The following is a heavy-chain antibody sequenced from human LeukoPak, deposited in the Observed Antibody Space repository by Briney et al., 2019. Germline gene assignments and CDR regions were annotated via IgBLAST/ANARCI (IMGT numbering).Heavy chain of an antibody. CDR3: AKLGGKTAYGDESYGMDV. D-gene: IGHD4-17*01. J-gene: IGHJ6*02. CDR1: ELHA. V-gene: IGHV3-23*01. CDR2: ISRSGGST. Sequence: GGSLRLSRAASELHAMTWVRQGPGKGLEWVSAISRSGGSTYYADSVKGRFTISRDKSNNTMYLQMNSLRAEDTAVYYCAKLGGKTAYGDESYGMDVWGQGTTVTVSS.